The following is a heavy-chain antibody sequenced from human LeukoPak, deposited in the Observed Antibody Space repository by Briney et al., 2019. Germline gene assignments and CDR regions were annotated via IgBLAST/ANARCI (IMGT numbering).Heavy chain of an antibody. CDR1: GFTFSRYS. J-gene: IGHJ4*02. Sequence: GGSLRLSCAASGFTFSRYSMNWVRQAPGEGLKWVSYIGSSVSPISYADSVKGRFTISRDNAKNPLYLQRNSLRDEDTAVYYCARLWGYCSGGSCYSTPYWGQGTLVTVSS. CDR2: IGSSVSPI. CDR3: ARLWGYCSGGSCYSTPY. D-gene: IGHD2-15*01. V-gene: IGHV3-48*02.